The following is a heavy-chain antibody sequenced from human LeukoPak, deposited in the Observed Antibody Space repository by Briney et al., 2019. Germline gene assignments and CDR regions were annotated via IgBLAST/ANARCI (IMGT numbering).Heavy chain of an antibody. J-gene: IGHJ4*02. V-gene: IGHV3-30*18. D-gene: IGHD1-26*01. CDR1: GFTFSSYG. CDR2: ISYDGSNK. Sequence: PGRSLRLSCAASGFTFSSYGMHWVRQAPGKGLEWVAVISYDGSNKYYADSVKGRFTISRDNPKNTLYLQMNSLRAEDTAVYYCAKARIVGAIFDYWGQGTLVTVSS. CDR3: AKARIVGAIFDY.